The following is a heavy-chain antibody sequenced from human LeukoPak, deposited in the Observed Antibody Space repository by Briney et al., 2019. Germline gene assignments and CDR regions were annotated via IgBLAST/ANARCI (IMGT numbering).Heavy chain of an antibody. D-gene: IGHD6-6*01. CDR1: GFTFSSYS. J-gene: IGHJ4*02. Sequence: PGGYLRFSCAASGFTFSSYSLNWVRQAPGKGLKGVSTISSSSSYIYYADSVKGRFTISRDNAKNSLYLQMNSLRAEDTAVYYCAREGSSSLNYWGQGTLVTVSS. V-gene: IGHV3-21*01. CDR2: ISSSSSYI. CDR3: AREGSSSLNY.